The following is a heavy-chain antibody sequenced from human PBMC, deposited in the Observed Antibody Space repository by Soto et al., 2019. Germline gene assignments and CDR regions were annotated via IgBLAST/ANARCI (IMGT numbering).Heavy chain of an antibody. Sequence: SQTLSLTCAVSGASISSSNRRSWVRQPAGNELEWLGEIYHSGSTNYNPSLKSRVTISVDKSKNQFSLKLSSVTAADTAVYYCASQMGLAAAGSGDYYYSGMDVWGQGATLTVSS. D-gene: IGHD6-13*01. V-gene: IGHV4-4*02. J-gene: IGHJ6*02. CDR2: IYHSGST. CDR3: ASQMGLAAAGSGDYYYSGMDV. CDR1: GASISSSNR.